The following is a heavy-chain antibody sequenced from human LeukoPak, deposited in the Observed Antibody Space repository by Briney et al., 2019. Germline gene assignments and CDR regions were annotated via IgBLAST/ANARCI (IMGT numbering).Heavy chain of an antibody. V-gene: IGHV4-39*02. J-gene: IGHJ3*02. Sequence: PSETLSLTCTVSGGSISSSSYYWGWIRQPPGKGLEWIGSIYYSGSTYYNPSLKSRVTISVDTSKNQFSLKLSSVTAADTAVYYCATETPDQQWLTWGKGAFDIWGQETMVTVSS. CDR1: GGSISSSSYY. CDR2: IYYSGST. D-gene: IGHD6-19*01. CDR3: ATETPDQQWLTWGKGAFDI.